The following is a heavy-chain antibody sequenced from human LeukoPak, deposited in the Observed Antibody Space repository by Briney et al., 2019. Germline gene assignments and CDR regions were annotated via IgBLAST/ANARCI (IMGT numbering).Heavy chain of an antibody. D-gene: IGHD2-15*01. CDR2: IYPGDSDT. J-gene: IGHJ6*02. V-gene: IGHV5-51*01. CDR3: ARHQCSGGSCYYYYGMDV. Sequence: NHGESLKISCKGSGYSFTNYWIGWVRQMPGKGLEWMGIIYPGDSDTRYSPSFQGQVTISADKSISTAYLQWSSLKASDTAIYYCARHQCSGGSCYYYYGMDVWGQGTTVTVSS. CDR1: GYSFTNYW.